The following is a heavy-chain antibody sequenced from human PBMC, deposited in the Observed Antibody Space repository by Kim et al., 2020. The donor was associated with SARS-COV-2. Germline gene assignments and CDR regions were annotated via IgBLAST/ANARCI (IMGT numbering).Heavy chain of an antibody. V-gene: IGHV3-48*02. CDR2: V. CDR3: ARGRPGYMDV. Sequence: VYHADAVKGRVTISRDNAKNLLYLQLGSLRDEDTAVYYCARGRPGYMDVWGKGTTVTVSS. J-gene: IGHJ6*03.